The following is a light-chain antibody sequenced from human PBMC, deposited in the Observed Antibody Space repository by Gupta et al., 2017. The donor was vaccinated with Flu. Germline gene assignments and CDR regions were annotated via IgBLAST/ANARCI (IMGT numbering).Light chain of an antibody. CDR1: QSVLFNAKNKNY. CDR3: QQDDSTPLT. J-gene: IGKJ4*01. V-gene: IGKV4-1*01. CDR2: WAS. Sequence: DIVFTSSSQCMAGSVGERATINCMSSQSVLFNAKNKNYLAWYQQKRGQPPKLLIYWASTRESGVPDRFSGSGSGTDFTLTISSLQAEDVAVYFCQQDDSTPLTFGGGTKVEIK.